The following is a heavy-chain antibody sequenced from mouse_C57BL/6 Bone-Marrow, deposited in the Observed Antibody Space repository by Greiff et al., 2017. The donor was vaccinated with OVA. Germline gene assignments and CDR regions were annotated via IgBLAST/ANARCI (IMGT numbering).Heavy chain of an antibody. V-gene: IGHV1-54*01. D-gene: IGHD1-1*01. CDR2: INPGSGGT. CDR3: ARGRFITTVGVTDYFDY. CDR1: GYAFTNYL. J-gene: IGHJ2*01. Sequence: QVQLQQSGAELVRPGTSVKVSCKASGYAFTNYLIEWVKQRPGQGLEWIGVINPGSGGTNYNEKFKGKATLTADKSSSTAYMQLSSLTSEDSAVYFCARGRFITTVGVTDYFDYWGQGTTLTVSS.